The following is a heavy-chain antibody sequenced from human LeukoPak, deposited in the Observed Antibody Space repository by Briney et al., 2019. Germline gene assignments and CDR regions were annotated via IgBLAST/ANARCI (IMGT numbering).Heavy chain of an antibody. CDR2: IYYSGST. CDR1: GGSFSGYF. V-gene: IGHV4-34*01. J-gene: IGHJ4*02. Sequence: SETLSLTCAVYGGSFSGYFWSWIRQPPGKGLEWIGSIYYSGSTYYNPPLKSRVTISVDTSKNQFSLKLSSVTAADTAVYYCARLGRDSGYEFDYWGQGTLVTVSS. D-gene: IGHD5-12*01. CDR3: ARLGRDSGYEFDY.